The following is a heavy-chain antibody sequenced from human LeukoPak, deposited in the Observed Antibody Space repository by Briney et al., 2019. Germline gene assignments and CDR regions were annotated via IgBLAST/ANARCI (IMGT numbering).Heavy chain of an antibody. CDR3: ARDDRNDILTGPDY. D-gene: IGHD3-9*01. CDR1: GFIFSNYY. J-gene: IGHJ4*02. V-gene: IGHV3-7*01. CDR2: IKPDGSDT. Sequence: HPGGSLRLSCAASGFIFSNYYMAWVRQAPGKGLEWVANIKPDGSDTYYVDSVKGRFTISRDNAKNSLYLQMNSLRAEDTAVYYCARDDRNDILTGPDYWGQGTLVTVSS.